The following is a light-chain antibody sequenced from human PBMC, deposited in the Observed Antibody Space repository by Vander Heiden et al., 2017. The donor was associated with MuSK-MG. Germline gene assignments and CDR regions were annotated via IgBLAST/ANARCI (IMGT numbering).Light chain of an antibody. J-gene: IGKJ4*01. Sequence: DIQLTQSPSSLSASVGDRVTISCRASQNMNTFLNRFQQKPGKPPTLLIYGTSTLYSGVPSRFSGSGSGTDFTLTISSLQAEDFATYYCQQSSRTPLTFGGGTRVEIK. CDR1: QNMNTF. V-gene: IGKV1-39*01. CDR2: GTS. CDR3: QQSSRTPLT.